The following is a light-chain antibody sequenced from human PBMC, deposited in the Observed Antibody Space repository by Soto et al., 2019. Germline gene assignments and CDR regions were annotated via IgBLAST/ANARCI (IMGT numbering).Light chain of an antibody. CDR2: LGS. Sequence: DVVLTQSPLSLPVTPGEPASISCRSSQSLLHTNGYNYLDWYLQKPGQSPRLLIYLGSNRASGVPDRFSGSGSGTDFTLKISRMEAEDVGVYYCMQPLQAPWTFGQGTKVEV. V-gene: IGKV2-28*01. CDR1: QSLLHTNGYNY. J-gene: IGKJ1*01. CDR3: MQPLQAPWT.